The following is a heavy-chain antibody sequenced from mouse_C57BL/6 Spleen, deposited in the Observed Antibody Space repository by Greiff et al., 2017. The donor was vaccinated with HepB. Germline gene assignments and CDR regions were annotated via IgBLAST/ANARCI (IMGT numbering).Heavy chain of an antibody. V-gene: IGHV5-17*01. J-gene: IGHJ3*01. D-gene: IGHD2-2*01. CDR3: ARPSTMVTSWFAY. Sequence: EVQLVESGGGLVKPGGSLKLSCAASGFTFSDYGMHWVRQAPEKGLEWVAYISSGSSTIYYADTVKGRFTISRDNAKNTLFLQMTSLRSEDTAMYYCARPSTMVTSWFAYWGQGTLVTVSA. CDR2: ISSGSSTI. CDR1: GFTFSDYG.